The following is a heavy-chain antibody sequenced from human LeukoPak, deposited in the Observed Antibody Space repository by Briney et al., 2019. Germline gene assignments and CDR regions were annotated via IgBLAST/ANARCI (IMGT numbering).Heavy chain of an antibody. V-gene: IGHV3-7*01. J-gene: IGHJ3*02. CDR1: GFTFSSYG. D-gene: IGHD3-22*01. CDR2: IKQDGSEK. CDR3: ARGDYYDSSGFYHDAFDI. Sequence: GGSLRLSCAASGFTFSSYGMSWVRQAPGKGLEWVANIKQDGSEKYYVDSVKGRFTISRDNAKNSLYLQMNSLRAEDTAVYYCARGDYYDSSGFYHDAFDIWGQGTMVTVSS.